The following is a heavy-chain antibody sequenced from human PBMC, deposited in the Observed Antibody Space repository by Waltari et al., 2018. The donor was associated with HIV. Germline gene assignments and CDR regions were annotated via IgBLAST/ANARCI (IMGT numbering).Heavy chain of an antibody. Sequence: QVHLQQWGAGLLKPSETLLLTCAVYGESFSPFYWTWIRQVPGEGLEWIGEVSHSGRTAYNPSLKSRVTMSVDTSKNQFSLGLSSVTAADSAIYYCARVNQDDGNSEPLDYWGQGTLVTVSS. D-gene: IGHD1-1*01. V-gene: IGHV4-34*02. CDR2: VSHSGRT. J-gene: IGHJ4*02. CDR3: ARVNQDDGNSEPLDY. CDR1: GESFSPFY.